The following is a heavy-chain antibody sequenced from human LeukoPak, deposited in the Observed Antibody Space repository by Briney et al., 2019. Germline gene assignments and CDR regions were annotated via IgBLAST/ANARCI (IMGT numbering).Heavy chain of an antibody. Sequence: SETLSLTCTVSGGSISSGGYYWSWIRQPPGKGLEWIGSIYHSGSTYYNPSLKSRVTISVDTSKNQFSLKLSSVTAADTAVYYCARDVTAMATGGYWGQGTLVTVSS. V-gene: IGHV4-39*07. J-gene: IGHJ4*02. CDR3: ARDVTAMATGGY. CDR1: GGSISSGGYY. D-gene: IGHD5-18*01. CDR2: IYHSGST.